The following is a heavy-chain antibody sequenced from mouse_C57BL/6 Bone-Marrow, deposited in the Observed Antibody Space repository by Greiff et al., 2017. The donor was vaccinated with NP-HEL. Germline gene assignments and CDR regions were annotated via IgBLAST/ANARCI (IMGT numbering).Heavy chain of an antibody. Sequence: QVQLQQSGAELVRPGASVTLSCKASGYTFTDYEMHWVKQTPVHGLEWIGAIDPETGGTAYNQKFKGKAILTADKSSSTAYMELRSLTSEDSAVSYCTSGGIYSNYDYFDYWGQGTTLTVSS. CDR3: TSGGIYSNYDYFDY. CDR1: GYTFTDYE. CDR2: IDPETGGT. J-gene: IGHJ2*01. V-gene: IGHV1-15*01. D-gene: IGHD2-5*01.